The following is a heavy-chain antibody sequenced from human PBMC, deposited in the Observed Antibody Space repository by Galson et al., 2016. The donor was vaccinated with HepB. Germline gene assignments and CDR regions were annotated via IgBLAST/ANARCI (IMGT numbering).Heavy chain of an antibody. CDR2: SRNKARGYTT. CDR1: GFTFSYAW. D-gene: IGHD3-10*01. V-gene: IGHV3-72*01. CDR3: TRTTPITGGDFDF. Sequence: SLRLSCAASGFTFSYAWMGWVRQAPGKGLEWVGRSRNKARGYTTEYAASVKGRFTVSRLDPYDLVYRQMNSLKTEDTAVYFCTRTTPITGGDFDFWGRGTLVTVSS. J-gene: IGHJ4*02.